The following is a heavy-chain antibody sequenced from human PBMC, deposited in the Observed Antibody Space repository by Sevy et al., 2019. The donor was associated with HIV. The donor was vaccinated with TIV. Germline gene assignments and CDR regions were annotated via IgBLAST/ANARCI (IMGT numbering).Heavy chain of an antibody. Sequence: ASVKVSCKASGYTFTGYYMHWVRQAPGQGLEWMGRINPNSGGKNYAQKFQGRVTMTRDTSISTAYMELSRLRSDDTAVYYCARDGDSSALGWFDPWGQGTLVTVSS. V-gene: IGHV1-2*06. J-gene: IGHJ5*02. CDR3: ARDGDSSALGWFDP. D-gene: IGHD3-22*01. CDR2: INPNSGGK. CDR1: GYTFTGYY.